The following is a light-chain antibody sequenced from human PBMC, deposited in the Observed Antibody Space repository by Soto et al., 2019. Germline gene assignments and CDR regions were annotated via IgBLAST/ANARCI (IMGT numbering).Light chain of an antibody. CDR3: QKYKSAPLT. Sequence: EIVMTQSPATLSVSPGERATLSCRASQSVSSNLAWYQQKPGQAPRLLIYGASTRATGIPARFSGSGSGTEFTRTISILQSEDFAVYYCQKYKSAPLTFGGGTKVEIK. CDR1: QSVSSN. J-gene: IGKJ4*01. CDR2: GAS. V-gene: IGKV3-15*01.